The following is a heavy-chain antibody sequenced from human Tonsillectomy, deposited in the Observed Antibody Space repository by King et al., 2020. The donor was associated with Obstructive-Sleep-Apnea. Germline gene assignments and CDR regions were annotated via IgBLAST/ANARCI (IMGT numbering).Heavy chain of an antibody. CDR2: INHSGST. V-gene: IGHV4-34*01. CDR3: ATAPSDPVGY. J-gene: IGHJ4*02. D-gene: IGHD2-21*01. Sequence: QVQLQQWGAGLLKPSETLSLTCAVYGGSFSGYYWSWIRQPPGKGLEWIGEINHSGSTNYNPSLKSRVTISVDTSKNQFSLKLSSVTAADTAVYYCATAPSDPVGYWGQGTLVTVSS. CDR1: GGSFSGYY.